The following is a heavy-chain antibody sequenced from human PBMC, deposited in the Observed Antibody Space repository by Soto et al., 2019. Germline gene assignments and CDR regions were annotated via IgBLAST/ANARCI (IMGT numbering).Heavy chain of an antibody. J-gene: IGHJ6*02. V-gene: IGHV4-4*02. Sequence: QVQLQESGPGLVKPSGTLSLTCAVSGGSISSSNWWSWVRQPPGKGLEWIGEIYHSGSTNYNPSRKSRVTISVDKSKNQFSLGLSSVTAADTAVYYCARAGRGYCSGGSCYSGLHGMDVWGQGTTVTVSS. D-gene: IGHD2-15*01. CDR2: IYHSGST. CDR1: GGSISSSNW. CDR3: ARAGRGYCSGGSCYSGLHGMDV.